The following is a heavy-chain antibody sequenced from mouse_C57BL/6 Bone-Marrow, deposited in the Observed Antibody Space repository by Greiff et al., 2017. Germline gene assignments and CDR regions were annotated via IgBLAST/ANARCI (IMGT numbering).Heavy chain of an antibody. CDR3: TTALSLY. V-gene: IGHV14-4*01. Sequence: VQLQQSGAELVRPGASVKLSCTASGFNIKDDYMNWVKQRPEQGLEWIGWIDPENGDTEYASKFQGKATITADTSSNTAYLQLSSLTSEDTAVYYCTTALSLYWGQGTTLTVSS. J-gene: IGHJ2*01. CDR1: GFNIKDDY. CDR2: IDPENGDT.